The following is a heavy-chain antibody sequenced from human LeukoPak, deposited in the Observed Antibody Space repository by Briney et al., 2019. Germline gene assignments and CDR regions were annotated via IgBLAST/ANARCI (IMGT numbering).Heavy chain of an antibody. CDR1: GFTFINYA. J-gene: IGHJ4*02. CDR2: ISKGAKNK. D-gene: IGHD3-10*01. Sequence: GRSLRLSCAASGFTFINYAVHWVRQAPGKGLEWVGVISKGAKNKDYADSVKGRFAISRDDSKNILYLQMNSLGAEDTAVYYCATDYEYGSGSYYNRFDFWGQGTLVTVSS. V-gene: IGHV3-30*09. CDR3: ATDYEYGSGSYYNRFDF.